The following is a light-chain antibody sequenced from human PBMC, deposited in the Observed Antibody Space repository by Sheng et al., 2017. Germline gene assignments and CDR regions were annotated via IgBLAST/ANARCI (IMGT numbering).Light chain of an antibody. V-gene: IGKV3-20*01. Sequence: EIVLTQSPGTLSLFPGERATLSCRASQYISGSYLSWYQQRPGQAPRLLIYGAYSRATGIPDRFGGSGSGTEFTLTISRLEPEDSAVYYCQQYEHSPAFGQGTKVEIK. CDR1: QYISGSY. J-gene: IGKJ1*01. CDR2: GAY. CDR3: QQYEHSPA.